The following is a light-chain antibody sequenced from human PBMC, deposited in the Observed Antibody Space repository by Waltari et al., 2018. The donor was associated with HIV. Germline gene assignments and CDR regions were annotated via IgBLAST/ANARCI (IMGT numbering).Light chain of an antibody. J-gene: IGKJ2*01. CDR1: QSVSISY. Sequence: EIVLTQSPGTLSLSPGERATLSCRASQSVSISYLAWYQQKPGQAPRLLIYGASSRATGIPDRFSGIGSGTDFTLTISRLEPEDFAVYYCQQYGSSPPYTFGQGTKLDIK. CDR3: QQYGSSPPYT. CDR2: GAS. V-gene: IGKV3-20*01.